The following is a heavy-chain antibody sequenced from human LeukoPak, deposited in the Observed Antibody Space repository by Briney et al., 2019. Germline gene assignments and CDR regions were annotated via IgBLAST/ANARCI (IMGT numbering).Heavy chain of an antibody. D-gene: IGHD6-13*01. J-gene: IGHJ5*02. Sequence: PSETLSLTCAVYVVSLSGYFWSWIRQPPEKGLGWIGEMNRGGSTNYNPSLKSRVTISVDTSKNQFSLKLSSVTAADTAAYYCARRSRSYSNSWYASWFDPWGQGTLVTVSS. V-gene: IGHV4-34*01. CDR1: VVSLSGYF. CDR2: MNRGGST. CDR3: ARRSRSYSNSWYASWFDP.